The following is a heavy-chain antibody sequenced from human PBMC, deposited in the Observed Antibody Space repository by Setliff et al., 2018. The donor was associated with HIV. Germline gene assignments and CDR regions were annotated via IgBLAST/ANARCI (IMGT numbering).Heavy chain of an antibody. V-gene: IGHV4-38-2*01. CDR2: IYHSGTT. J-gene: IGHJ4*02. CDR3: ARGVPLLPPHY. D-gene: IGHD2-21*02. Sequence: SETLSLTCAVSGYAITSGFYWGWIRQPPGKGLEWIGSIYHSGTTNYNSSLKSRVTISVDTSKNQFSLNLDSVTAADTAVFYCARGVPLLPPHYWGQGTLVTVSS. CDR1: GYAITSGFY.